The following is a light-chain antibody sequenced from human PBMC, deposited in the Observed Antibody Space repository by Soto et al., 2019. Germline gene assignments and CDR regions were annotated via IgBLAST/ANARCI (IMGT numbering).Light chain of an antibody. CDR3: QQYNNWPPMYT. V-gene: IGKV3-15*01. Sequence: EVVMTQSPATLSVSPGDTATLSCRASQNINRNLAWFQQKAGQAPRLLIHGASTRATGIPARFSGSGSGTEFTLTISSLQSEDFAVYYCQQYNNWPPMYTFGQ. J-gene: IGKJ2*01. CDR1: QNINRN. CDR2: GAS.